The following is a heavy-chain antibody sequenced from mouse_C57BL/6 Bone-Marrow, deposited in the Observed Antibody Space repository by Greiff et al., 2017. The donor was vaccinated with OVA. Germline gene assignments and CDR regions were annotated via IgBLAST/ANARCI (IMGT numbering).Heavy chain of an antibody. CDR3: ARHLDDSFDY. Sequence: EVQLVESGGDLVKPGGSLKLSCAASGFTFSSYGMSWVRQTPDKRLEWIATISSGGSYTYYPDSVKGRFTISRDNAKNTLYLQMSSLKSEDTAMYYCARHLDDSFDYWGQGTTLTVSS. D-gene: IGHD2-4*01. CDR2: ISSGGSYT. CDR1: GFTFSSYG. V-gene: IGHV5-6*01. J-gene: IGHJ2*01.